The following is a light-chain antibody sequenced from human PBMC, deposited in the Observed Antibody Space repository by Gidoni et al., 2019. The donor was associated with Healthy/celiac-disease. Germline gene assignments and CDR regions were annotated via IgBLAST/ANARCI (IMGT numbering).Light chain of an antibody. J-gene: IGKJ2*01. CDR1: QSVLFSSNNRNY. Sequence: DILTTQSSDSLAVSLGERATINCKSSQSVLFSSNNRNYLAWYQQKPGQPPKLLIYWASTRESGVPDRFSGSGSGTDFTLTISGLQAEDVAVYYCQQYYSTPYTFGQGTKLEIK. CDR2: WAS. CDR3: QQYYSTPYT. V-gene: IGKV4-1*01.